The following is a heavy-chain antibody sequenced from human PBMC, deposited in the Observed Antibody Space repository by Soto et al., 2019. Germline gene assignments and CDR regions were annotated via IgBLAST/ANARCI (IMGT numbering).Heavy chain of an antibody. V-gene: IGHV3-30*18. CDR1: GFTFSSYG. CDR3: AKDESWCSDGSCYENPPMDV. J-gene: IGHJ6*02. Sequence: GGSLRLSCAASGFTFSSYGMHWVRQAPGKGLEWVAVISYDGSNKYYADSVKGRFTISRDNSKNTLYLQMNSLRAEDAAVYYCAKDESWCSDGSCYENPPMDVWGQGPTVTVS. CDR2: ISYDGSNK. D-gene: IGHD2-15*01.